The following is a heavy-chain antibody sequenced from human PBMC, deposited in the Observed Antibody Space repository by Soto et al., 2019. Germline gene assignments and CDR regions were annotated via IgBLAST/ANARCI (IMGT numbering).Heavy chain of an antibody. D-gene: IGHD6-13*01. V-gene: IGHV4-59*01. CDR1: GGSISSYY. J-gene: IGHJ5*02. CDR2: IYYSGST. CDR3: ARTSSSWYKWFDP. Sequence: SETLSLTCTVSGGSISSYYWSWIRQPPGKGLEWIGYIYYSGSTNYNPSLKSRVTISVDTSKNQFSLKLSSVTAADTAVYYCARTSSSWYKWFDPWGQGTLVTVSS.